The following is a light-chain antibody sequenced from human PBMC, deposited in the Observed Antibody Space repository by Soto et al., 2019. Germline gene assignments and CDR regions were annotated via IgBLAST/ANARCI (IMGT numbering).Light chain of an antibody. CDR1: QGISSY. CDR2: AAS. J-gene: IGKJ5*01. CDR3: QQLNSYKIT. V-gene: IGKV1-9*01. Sequence: IQLTQSPSSLSASVGDRVTITCRASQGISSYLAWYQKKPGKDPKLLIYAASTLQSGVPSRFSGIVSGTDFTLTIRRLQTEDCATYEGQQLNSYKITFCPVTRLEIK.